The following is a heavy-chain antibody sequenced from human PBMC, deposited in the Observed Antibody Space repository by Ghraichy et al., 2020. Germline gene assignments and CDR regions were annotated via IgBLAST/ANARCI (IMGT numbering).Heavy chain of an antibody. CDR2: FKSRADGGTI. J-gene: IGHJ4*02. CDR3: TTDREAVTEYQFRY. CDR1: GFTFSSYS. Sequence: GGSLRLSCAASGFTFSSYSMNWVRQAPGKGLEWVGRFKSRADGGTIDYATIVKGRFIISRDDSKNTMYLQMNSLKTEDTAMYYCTTDREAVTEYQFRYWGQGTLVTVSS. V-gene: IGHV3-15*01. D-gene: IGHD2-2*01.